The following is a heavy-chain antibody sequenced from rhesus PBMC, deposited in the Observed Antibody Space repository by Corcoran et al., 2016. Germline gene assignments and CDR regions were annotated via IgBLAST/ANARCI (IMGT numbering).Heavy chain of an antibody. V-gene: IGHV4-93*02. Sequence: QVQLQESGPAVVKPSETLSLTCAVSGGSISSSNWWSWIRQSQGKGLEWIGGIYGSGGSTEYNPSLRSRVTISIDTAKNRFSLKLSSVTAADTAVYYCARGIAAAMGRDYWGQGVLVTVSS. D-gene: IGHD6-25*01. CDR2: IYGSGGST. CDR3: ARGIAAAMGRDY. J-gene: IGHJ4*01. CDR1: GGSISSSNW.